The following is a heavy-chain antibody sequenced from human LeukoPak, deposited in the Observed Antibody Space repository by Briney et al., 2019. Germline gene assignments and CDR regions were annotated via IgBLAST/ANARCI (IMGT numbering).Heavy chain of an antibody. J-gene: IGHJ1*01. CDR2: ISGSGGST. V-gene: IGHV3-23*01. D-gene: IGHD6-13*01. CDR3: AKDMYSSSWYDRLTEYFQH. Sequence: GGSLRLSCAASGFTFSSYAMSWVRQAPGKGLEWVSAISGSGGSTYYADSVKGRFTISRDNSKNTLYLQMNSLRAEDTAVYYCAKDMYSSSWYDRLTEYFQHWGQGTLVTVSS. CDR1: GFTFSSYA.